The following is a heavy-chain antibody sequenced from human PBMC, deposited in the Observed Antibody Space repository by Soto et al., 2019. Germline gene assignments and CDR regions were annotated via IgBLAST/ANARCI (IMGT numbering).Heavy chain of an antibody. CDR1: GYTFTSYY. Sequence: QVQLVQSGAEVKKPGASVKVSCKASGYTFTSYYIHWERQAPGQGLEWMGIINPSGGNTNYAQKFKGRVTTTTDTSTSTVYMQLSRLRSEDTAVYYCARDQGDGDYAVDYWGQGTMVTVSS. CDR2: INPSGGNT. CDR3: ARDQGDGDYAVDY. V-gene: IGHV1-46*01. J-gene: IGHJ4*02. D-gene: IGHD4-17*01.